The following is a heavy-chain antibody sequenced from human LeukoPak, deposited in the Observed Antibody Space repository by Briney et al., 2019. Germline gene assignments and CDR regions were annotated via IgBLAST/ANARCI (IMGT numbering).Heavy chain of an antibody. V-gene: IGHV3-23*01. CDR1: GFTFSSYA. Sequence: GGSLRLFCAASGFTFSSYAMSWVRQAPGKGLEWVSVISGSGDRTYYADSVKGRFTTSRDNSKNTLYLQMNSLRAEDTAVYYCAKMFHQLLYGLGAAFDIWGQGTLVTVSS. CDR2: ISGSGDRT. J-gene: IGHJ3*02. D-gene: IGHD2-2*02. CDR3: AKMFHQLLYGLGAAFDI.